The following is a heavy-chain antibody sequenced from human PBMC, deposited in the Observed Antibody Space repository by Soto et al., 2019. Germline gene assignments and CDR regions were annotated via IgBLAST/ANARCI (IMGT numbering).Heavy chain of an antibody. J-gene: IGHJ4*02. CDR3: ARQRDYYDTSGDSYFDY. CDR1: GGSISTYY. D-gene: IGHD3-22*01. CDR2: IYYNGSS. Sequence: SETLSLTCTVSGGSISTYYWNWIRQPPGKGLEWIGYIYYNGSSNYNPSLKSRVTISVDTSKNQFSLKLTSVTAADTAVYYCARQRDYYDTSGDSYFDYWGQGTLVTVSS. V-gene: IGHV4-59*08.